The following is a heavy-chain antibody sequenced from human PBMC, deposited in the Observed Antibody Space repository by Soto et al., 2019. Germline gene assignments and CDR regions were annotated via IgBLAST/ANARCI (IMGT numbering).Heavy chain of an antibody. CDR3: ARVPYPCCSGGSCYGDAFDI. J-gene: IGHJ3*02. CDR1: GYTFTSYA. Sequence: GASVKVSCKASGYTFTSYAMHWVRQAPGQRLEWMGWINAGNGNTKYSQKFQGRVTITRDTSASTAYMELSSLRSEDTAVYYCARVPYPCCSGGSCYGDAFDIWGQGTMVTVSS. CDR2: INAGNGNT. D-gene: IGHD2-15*01. V-gene: IGHV1-3*01.